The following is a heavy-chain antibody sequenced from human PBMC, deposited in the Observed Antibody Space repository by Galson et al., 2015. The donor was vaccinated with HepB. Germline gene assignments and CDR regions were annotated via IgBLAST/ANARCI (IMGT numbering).Heavy chain of an antibody. CDR1: GYSFTSYW. CDR2: IDPSDSYT. D-gene: IGHD2-2*01. CDR3: ARHPPAATFYYGMDV. Sequence: QSGAEVKKPGESLRISCKGSGYSFTSYWISWVRQMPGKGLEWMGRIDPSDSYTNYSPSFQGHVTISADKSISTAYLQWSSLKASDTAMYYCARHPPAATFYYGMDVWGQGTTVTVSS. J-gene: IGHJ6*02. V-gene: IGHV5-10-1*01.